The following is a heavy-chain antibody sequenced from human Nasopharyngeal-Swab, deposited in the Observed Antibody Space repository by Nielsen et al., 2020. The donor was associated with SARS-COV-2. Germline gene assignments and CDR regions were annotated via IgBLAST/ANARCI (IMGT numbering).Heavy chain of an antibody. J-gene: IGHJ4*02. D-gene: IGHD6-13*01. CDR2: ISRNSGSI. V-gene: IGHV3-9*01. Sequence: WIRQPPGKGLEWVSGISRNSGSIGYADSVKGRFTISRDNAKNSLYLQMNSLRAEDTALYYCAKDIWPGAIAAAGTPFDYWGQGTLVTVSS. CDR3: AKDIWPGAIAAAGTPFDY.